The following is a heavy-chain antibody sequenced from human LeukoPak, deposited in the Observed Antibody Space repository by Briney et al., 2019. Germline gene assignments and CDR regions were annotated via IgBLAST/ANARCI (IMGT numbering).Heavy chain of an antibody. CDR1: GYTFSDYY. V-gene: IGHV1-2*02. Sequence: ASVKVSCKASGYTFSDYYTHWVRQAPGQGLEWMGWINPNSGGTNYAQKFQGRVTMTRDMSISTAYMEVSRLTSDDTVVYYCARATIADSSTYYIDYWGLGTLVTVSS. J-gene: IGHJ4*02. CDR3: ARATIADSSTYYIDY. D-gene: IGHD3-22*01. CDR2: INPNSGGT.